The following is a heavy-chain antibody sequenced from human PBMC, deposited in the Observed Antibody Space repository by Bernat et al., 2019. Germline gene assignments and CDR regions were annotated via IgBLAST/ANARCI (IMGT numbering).Heavy chain of an antibody. Sequence: QLQLQESGLGLVKPSETLSLTCTVSGGSISSSSYYWGWIRQPPGKGLEWIGSIYYSGSTYYNPSLKSRVTISVDTSKNQFSLKLSSVTAADTAVYYCARRRYNWNDRLRMTFDPWGQGTLVTVSS. CDR3: ARRRYNWNDRLRMTFDP. CDR2: IYYSGST. D-gene: IGHD1-1*01. CDR1: GGSISSSSYY. V-gene: IGHV4-39*01. J-gene: IGHJ5*02.